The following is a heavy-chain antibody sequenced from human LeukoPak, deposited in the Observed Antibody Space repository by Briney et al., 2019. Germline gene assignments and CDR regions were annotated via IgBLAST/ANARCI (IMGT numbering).Heavy chain of an antibody. J-gene: IGHJ5*02. CDR3: AKGGSASHNWFDP. V-gene: IGHV3-30*02. Sequence: GGSLRLSCVPSGFSLCDYGARCVPQAPGKGVEWVAFLRNEGSNEYYPDSVKGRFTISGDNPRNTIYLQMNSLRPEATAVYYCAKGGSASHNWFDPWGQGTLVTVSS. D-gene: IGHD2-15*01. CDR1: GFSLCDYG. CDR2: LRNEGSNE.